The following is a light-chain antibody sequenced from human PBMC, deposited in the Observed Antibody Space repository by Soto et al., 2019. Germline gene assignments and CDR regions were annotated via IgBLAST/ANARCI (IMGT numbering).Light chain of an antibody. CDR2: DAS. Sequence: IVLTQSPVTLAVSPGESAVLSCRASQSVSTSLAWYQHKPGQAPRLFIYDASKRAPGIPARFTDSGSGAHFTLTISSLEPEDIAVYYCQVRDVWPSFGQGTKVEIK. CDR1: QSVSTS. CDR3: QVRDVWPS. J-gene: IGKJ1*01. V-gene: IGKV3-11*01.